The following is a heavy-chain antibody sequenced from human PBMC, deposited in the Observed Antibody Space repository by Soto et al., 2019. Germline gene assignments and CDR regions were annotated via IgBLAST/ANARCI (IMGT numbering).Heavy chain of an antibody. V-gene: IGHV3-30-3*01. CDR3: ARSSGVSTPDFDY. CDR1: GFTFSSYA. Sequence: PGGSLRLSCAASGFTFSSYAMHWVRQAPGKGLEWVAVISYDGSNKYYADSVKGRFTISRDNSKNTLYLQMNSLRAEDTAVYYCARSSGVSTPDFDYWGQGALVTVSS. CDR2: ISYDGSNK. J-gene: IGHJ4*02. D-gene: IGHD3-10*01.